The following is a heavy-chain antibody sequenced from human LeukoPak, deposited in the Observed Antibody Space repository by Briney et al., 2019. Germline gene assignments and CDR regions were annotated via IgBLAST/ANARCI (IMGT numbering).Heavy chain of an antibody. D-gene: IGHD4-17*01. V-gene: IGHV6-1*01. CDR1: GDSVSSSSAA. J-gene: IGHJ6*03. Sequence: SQTLSLTCAISGDSVSSSSAAWNWVRQSPSRGLEWLGRTYYRSKWYNDYAESVKSRITINPDTSKNQFSLHLSSVTPEDTAVYFCVSEPDYGAIFYFYMDVWGRGTTVTVPS. CDR3: VSEPDYGAIFYFYMDV. CDR2: TYYRSKWYN.